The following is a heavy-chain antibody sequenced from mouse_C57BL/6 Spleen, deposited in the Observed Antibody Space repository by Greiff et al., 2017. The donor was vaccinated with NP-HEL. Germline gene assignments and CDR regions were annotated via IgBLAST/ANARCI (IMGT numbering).Heavy chain of an antibody. J-gene: IGHJ1*03. V-gene: IGHV3-6*01. CDR1: GYSITRCYY. Sequence: EVQLQESGPGLVKPSQSLSLTYSVTGYSITRCYYWNWLRQFPGNKLEWMGYISYDGSNNSNPSLKNRISITRDTSKNQFFLKLNSVTTEDTATYYCARGPRPNWYFDVWGTGTTVTVSS. CDR2: ISYDGSN. CDR3: ARGPRPNWYFDV.